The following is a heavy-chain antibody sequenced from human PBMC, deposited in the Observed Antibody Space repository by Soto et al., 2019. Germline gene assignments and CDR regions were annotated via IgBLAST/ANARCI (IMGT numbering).Heavy chain of an antibody. D-gene: IGHD3-22*01. CDR3: ARHSPNYYDSSGFNDAFDI. Sequence: GESLKISCKGSGYSFTSYWISWVRQMPGKGLEWMGRIDPSDSYTNYSPSLQGHVTISADKSISTAYLQWSSLKASDTAMYYCARHSPNYYDSSGFNDAFDIWGQGTMVTVSS. CDR1: GYSFTSYW. V-gene: IGHV5-10-1*01. J-gene: IGHJ3*02. CDR2: IDPSDSYT.